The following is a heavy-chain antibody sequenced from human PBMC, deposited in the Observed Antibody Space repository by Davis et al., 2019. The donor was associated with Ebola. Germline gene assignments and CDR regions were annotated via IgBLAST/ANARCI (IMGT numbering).Heavy chain of an antibody. D-gene: IGHD3-16*02. V-gene: IGHV4-61*01. CDR2: IYKSGST. J-gene: IGHJ6*04. Sequence: SETLSLTCIVSGGSVSSGNYYWSWIRQPPGKGLEWIGYIYKSGSTNYNPSLKSRVTISVDTSKNQFSLKLSSVTAADTAVYYCARVRYYPFYYGMDVWGKGTTVTVSS. CDR1: GGSVSSGNYY. CDR3: ARVRYYPFYYGMDV.